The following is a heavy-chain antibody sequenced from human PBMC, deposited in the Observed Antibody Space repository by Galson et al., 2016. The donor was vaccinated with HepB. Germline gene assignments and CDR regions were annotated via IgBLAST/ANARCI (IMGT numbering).Heavy chain of an antibody. V-gene: IGHV3-66*01. D-gene: IGHD3-10*01. CDR3: SRDPPGVPDFALEV. Sequence: SLRLSCAASGFTVSSNCMSWVRQAPGKGLEWVSLICDGGSAYYTDSVKARFTISRDNSKNTLYLQMNNLRPEDTAVYFCSRDPPGVPDFALEVWGQGATGTVSS. J-gene: IGHJ6*02. CDR2: ICDGGSA. CDR1: GFTVSSNC.